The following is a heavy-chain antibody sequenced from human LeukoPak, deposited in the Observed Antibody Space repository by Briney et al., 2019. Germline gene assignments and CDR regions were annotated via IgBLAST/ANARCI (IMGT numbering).Heavy chain of an antibody. Sequence: PGGSLRLSCTASGFTFSNFWMGWVREALWKGLEWVANINKDETEKFYLGSVKGRFTITRDNAKNSLYLQMNSLIAEDTALYYCARNLPQGGSLDYWGQGALVTVSS. J-gene: IGHJ4*02. CDR1: GFTFSNFW. CDR2: INKDETEK. D-gene: IGHD1-26*01. V-gene: IGHV3-7*01. CDR3: ARNLPQGGSLDY.